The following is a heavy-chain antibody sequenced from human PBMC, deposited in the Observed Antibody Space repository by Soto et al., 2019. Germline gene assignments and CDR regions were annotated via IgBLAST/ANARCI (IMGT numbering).Heavy chain of an antibody. J-gene: IGHJ4*02. CDR3: VIVEYYYDSNGDNPLDD. D-gene: IGHD3-22*01. CDR1: GFTFSIYA. V-gene: IGHV3-64D*06. Sequence: GGSLRLSCSASGFTFSIYAMHWVRQAPGKGLEYVSSISTNGGSTDYADSVKGRFTISRDNSKNTVYLQMSSLRVEDTAVYYCVIVEYYYDSNGDNPLDDWSQGSLDTVSS. CDR2: ISTNGGST.